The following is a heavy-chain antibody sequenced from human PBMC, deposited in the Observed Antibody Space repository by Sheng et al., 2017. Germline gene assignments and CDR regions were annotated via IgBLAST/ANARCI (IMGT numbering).Heavy chain of an antibody. V-gene: IGHV1-69*04. CDR2: IIPILGIA. CDR3: ARDRGRRDYSRGWFDP. D-gene: IGHD2-15*01. Sequence: QVQLVQSGAEVKKPGSSVKVSCKASGGTFSSYAISWVRQAPGQGLEWMGGIIPILGIANYAQKFRGRVTITADKSTSTAYMELSSLRSEDTAVYYCARDRGRRDYSRGWFDPWGQGTLGHRLL. CDR1: GGTFSSYA. J-gene: IGHJ5*02.